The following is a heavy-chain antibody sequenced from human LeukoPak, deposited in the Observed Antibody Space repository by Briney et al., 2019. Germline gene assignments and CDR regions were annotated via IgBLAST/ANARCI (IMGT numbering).Heavy chain of an antibody. J-gene: IGHJ4*02. Sequence: PGGSLRLSCAASGFIFSSYWMSWVRQAPGRGLEWVANIKQDGSEKEYVDSVEGRFTISRDNAETSLYLQMNSLRAEDTAVYYCAREGRGGFDHWGQGTLVTVSS. CDR3: AREGRGGFDH. CDR2: IKQDGSEK. CDR1: GFIFSSYW. D-gene: IGHD3-16*01. V-gene: IGHV3-7*01.